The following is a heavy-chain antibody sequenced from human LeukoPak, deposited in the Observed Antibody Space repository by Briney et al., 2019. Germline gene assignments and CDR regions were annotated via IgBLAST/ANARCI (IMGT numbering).Heavy chain of an antibody. V-gene: IGHV3-9*01. D-gene: IGHD1-26*01. J-gene: IGHJ5*02. Sequence: PGGSLRLSCAASGFTFDDYAMHWVRQAPGKGLEWVSGISWNSGSIGYADSVKGRFTISRDNAKNSLYLQMNSLRAEDTALYYCTKDRSGSYSNWFDPWGQGTLVTVSP. CDR2: ISWNSGSI. CDR1: GFTFDDYA. CDR3: TKDRSGSYSNWFDP.